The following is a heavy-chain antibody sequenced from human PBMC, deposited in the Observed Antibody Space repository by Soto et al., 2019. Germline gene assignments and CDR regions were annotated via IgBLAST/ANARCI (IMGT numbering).Heavy chain of an antibody. V-gene: IGHV4-34*01. CDR2: INHSGST. J-gene: IGHJ6*03. Sequence: PSETLSLTCAVYGGSFSGYYWSWIRQPPGKGLEWIGEINHSGSTNYNPSLKSRVTISVDTSKNQFSLKLSSVTAADTAVYYCASAPATGEAAAGIGRYYYYMDVWGKGTTVTVSS. CDR1: GGSFSGYY. D-gene: IGHD6-13*01. CDR3: ASAPATGEAAAGIGRYYYYMDV.